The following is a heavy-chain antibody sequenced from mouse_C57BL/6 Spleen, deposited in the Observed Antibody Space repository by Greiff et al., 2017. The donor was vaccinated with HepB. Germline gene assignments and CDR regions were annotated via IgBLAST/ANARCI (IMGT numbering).Heavy chain of an antibody. Sequence: EVQRVESGPGLVKPSQSLSLTCSVTGYSITSGYYWNWIRQFPGNKLEWMGYISYDGSNNYNPSLKNRISITRDTSKNQFFLKLNSVTTEDTATYYCARDRGTTVVGYFDVWGTGTTVTVSS. V-gene: IGHV3-6*01. J-gene: IGHJ1*03. CDR3: ARDRGTTVVGYFDV. CDR1: GYSITSGYY. CDR2: ISYDGSN. D-gene: IGHD1-1*01.